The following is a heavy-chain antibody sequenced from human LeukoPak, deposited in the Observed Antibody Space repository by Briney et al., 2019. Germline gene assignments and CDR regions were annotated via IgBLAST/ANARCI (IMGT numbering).Heavy chain of an antibody. V-gene: IGHV1-2*02. J-gene: IGHJ4*02. CDR1: GYTFTGYY. CDR2: INPNSGGT. CDR3: ARSGGFAAAAGDY. D-gene: IGHD6-13*01. Sequence: ASVKVSCKASGYTFTGYYMHWVRRAPGQGLEWMGWINPNSGGTNYAQKFQGRVTMTRDTSISTAYMELSRLRSDDTAVYYCARSGGFAAAAGDYWGQGTLVTVSS.